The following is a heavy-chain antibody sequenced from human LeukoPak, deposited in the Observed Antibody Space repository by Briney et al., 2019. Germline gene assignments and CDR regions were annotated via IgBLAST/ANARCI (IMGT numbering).Heavy chain of an antibody. D-gene: IGHD6-13*01. CDR3: AREAGLHSSSWYGYFDY. J-gene: IGHJ4*02. V-gene: IGHV4-4*07. CDR1: GGSFSGYY. CDR2: IYTSGST. Sequence: PSETLSLTCAVYGGSFSGYYWSWIRQPAGKGLEWIGRIYTSGSTNYNPSLKSRVTMSVDTSKNQFSLKLSSMTAADTAVYYCAREAGLHSSSWYGYFDYWGQGTLVTVSS.